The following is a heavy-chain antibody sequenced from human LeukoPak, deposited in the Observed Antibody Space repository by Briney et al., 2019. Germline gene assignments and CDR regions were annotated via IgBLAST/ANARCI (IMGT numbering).Heavy chain of an antibody. CDR3: ARVGSSYGGNRYFDY. CDR2: IIPIFGTA. CDR1: GYTFTSYG. Sequence: PVKVSCKASGYTFTSYGISWVRQAPGQGLEWMGGIIPIFGTANYAQKFQGRVTITADKSTSTAYMELSSLRSEDTAVYYCARVGSSYGGNRYFDYWGQGTLVTVSS. J-gene: IGHJ4*02. D-gene: IGHD4-23*01. V-gene: IGHV1-69*06.